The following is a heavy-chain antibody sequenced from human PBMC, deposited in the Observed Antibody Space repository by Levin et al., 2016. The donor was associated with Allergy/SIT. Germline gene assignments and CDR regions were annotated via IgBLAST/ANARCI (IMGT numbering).Heavy chain of an antibody. J-gene: IGHJ4*02. CDR2: INHSGST. D-gene: IGHD1-26*01. V-gene: IGHV4-34*01. CDR1: GGSFSDYY. Sequence: SETLSLTCAVYGGSFSDYYWSWIRQPPGKGLEWIGEINHSGSTNYNPSLKSRVTISVDTSKNQFSLKVSTVTAADTAVYFCARGYSGSYHQPLDYWGQGTLVTVSS. CDR3: ARGYSGSYHQPLDY.